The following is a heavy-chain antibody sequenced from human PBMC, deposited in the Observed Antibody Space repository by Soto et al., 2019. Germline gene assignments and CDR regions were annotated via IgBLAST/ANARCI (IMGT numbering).Heavy chain of an antibody. V-gene: IGHV3-7*01. CDR1: GFTFTNYW. CDR3: AREEYYDILTGPSGIFY. D-gene: IGHD3-9*01. CDR2: IKPDGSEK. J-gene: IGHJ4*02. Sequence: PGGSLRLSCAASGFTFTNYWMSWVRQAPGKGLEWVANIKPDGSEKFYADSVKGRFTISRDNAKNSLYLQMNSLRAEDTAVYYCAREEYYDILTGPSGIFYWGQGTLVTVSS.